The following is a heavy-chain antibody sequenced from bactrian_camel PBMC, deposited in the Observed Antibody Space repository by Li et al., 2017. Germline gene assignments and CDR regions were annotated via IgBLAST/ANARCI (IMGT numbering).Heavy chain of an antibody. CDR1: GFTFSSYH. V-gene: IGHV3S40*01. J-gene: IGHJ4*01. Sequence: QLVESGGGLVQPGGSLRLSCAASGFTFSSYHMSWVRQAPGRGLEWVSTIATGGDYIYYADSVKGRFTISRDNAKNTLYLQLNSLKTEDTAMYYCTNAGVYTMYNENYWGQGTQVTVS. D-gene: IGHD3*01. CDR3: TNAGVYTMYNENY. CDR2: IATGGDYI.